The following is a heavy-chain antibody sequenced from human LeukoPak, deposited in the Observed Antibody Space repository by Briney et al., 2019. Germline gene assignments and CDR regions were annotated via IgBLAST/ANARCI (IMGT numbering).Heavy chain of an antibody. CDR2: IWYDGSNK. CDR3: AKPGDDYGDSGYFDY. Sequence: GGSLRLSCAASGFTFSSYGMHWVRQAPGKGLEWVAVIWYDGSNKYYADSVKGRFTISRDNSKNTLYLQMNSLRAKDTAVYYCAKPGDDYGDSGYFDYWGQGTLVTASS. D-gene: IGHD4-17*01. J-gene: IGHJ4*02. CDR1: GFTFSSYG. V-gene: IGHV3-33*06.